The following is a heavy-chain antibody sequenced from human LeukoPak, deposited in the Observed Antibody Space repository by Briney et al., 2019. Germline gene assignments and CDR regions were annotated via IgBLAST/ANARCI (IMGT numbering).Heavy chain of an antibody. V-gene: IGHV3-30*02. CDR1: GFNFGIYG. CDR3: AKDLLAEMAIMRDAFDV. J-gene: IGHJ3*01. CDR2: IRYDGSNK. Sequence: GGSLRLSCTASGFNFGIYGMHWVRQAPGKGLEWVAFIRYDGSNKYYADSVKGRFTISRDNSKNTLYLQMNSLRAEDTAVYYCAKDLLAEMAIMRDAFDVWGQGTMVTVSS. D-gene: IGHD5-24*01.